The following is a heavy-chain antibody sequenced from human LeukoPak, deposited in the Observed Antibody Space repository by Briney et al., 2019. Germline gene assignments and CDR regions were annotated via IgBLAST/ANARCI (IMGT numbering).Heavy chain of an antibody. D-gene: IGHD4-17*01. CDR2: ISSSNSYI. J-gene: IGHJ6*02. V-gene: IGHV3-21*01. CDR3: ARAEGDYLNYYGMDV. CDR1: GFTFSRYS. Sequence: GSLRLSCATSGFTFSRYSMNWVRQAPGKGLEWVSSISSSNSYINYADSVKGRFTISRDNAKNSLYLQMNSLRAEDTAVYYCARAEGDYLNYYGMDVWGQGTTVTVSS.